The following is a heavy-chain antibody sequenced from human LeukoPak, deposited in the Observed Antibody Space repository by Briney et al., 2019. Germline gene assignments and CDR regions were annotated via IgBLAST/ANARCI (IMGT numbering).Heavy chain of an antibody. D-gene: IGHD3-22*01. CDR3: ARDVPAYYDSSGYRLNWFDP. CDR1: GGSISSSSYY. V-gene: IGHV4-39*07. Sequence: ASETLSLTCTVSGGSISSSSYYWGWIRQPPGKGLEWIGSIYYSGSTYYNPSLKSRVTISVDTSKNQFSLKLSSVTAADTAVYYCARDVPAYYDSSGYRLNWFDPWGQGTLVTVSS. CDR2: IYYSGST. J-gene: IGHJ5*02.